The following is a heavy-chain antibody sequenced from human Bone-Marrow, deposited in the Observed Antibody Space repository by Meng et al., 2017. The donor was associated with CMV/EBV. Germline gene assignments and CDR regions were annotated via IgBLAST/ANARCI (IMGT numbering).Heavy chain of an antibody. Sequence: SETLSLTCTVSGGSISGYYWSWVRQPPGKGLEWIGYIYYSGSTNYNPSLKSRVTISVDTSQNQFSLKLSSVTAADTAVYYCARMIAAAFDYWGQGTLVTVSS. CDR3: ARMIAAAFDY. V-gene: IGHV4-59*01. CDR2: IYYSGST. J-gene: IGHJ4*02. D-gene: IGHD6-13*01. CDR1: GGSISGYY.